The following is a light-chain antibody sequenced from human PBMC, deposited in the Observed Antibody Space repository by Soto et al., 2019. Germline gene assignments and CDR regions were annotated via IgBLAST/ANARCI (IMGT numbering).Light chain of an antibody. CDR3: QHFGGTTFT. Sequence: EIVMTQSPATLSVSPGERATLSCRASQSVSSNLAWYQQKPGQAPGLLIYGASTRATGIPARFSGSGSGTEFTLTISSLQSEDFAVYYCQHFGGTTFTFGQGTRLEIK. CDR1: QSVSSN. J-gene: IGKJ5*01. CDR2: GAS. V-gene: IGKV3-15*01.